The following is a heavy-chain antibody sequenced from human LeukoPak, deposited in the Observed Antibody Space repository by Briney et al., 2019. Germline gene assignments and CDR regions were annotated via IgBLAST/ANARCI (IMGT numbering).Heavy chain of an antibody. J-gene: IGHJ4*02. CDR3: ARRRRGYSYGSLDY. CDR1: GRSFSGYY. D-gene: IGHD5-18*01. Sequence: PSETLSLTCAVYGRSFSGYYWSWIRQPPGKGLEWIGEINHSGSTNYNPSLKSRVTISVDTSKNQFSLKLSSVTAADTAVYYCARRRRGYSYGSLDYWGQGTLVTVSS. V-gene: IGHV4-34*01. CDR2: INHSGST.